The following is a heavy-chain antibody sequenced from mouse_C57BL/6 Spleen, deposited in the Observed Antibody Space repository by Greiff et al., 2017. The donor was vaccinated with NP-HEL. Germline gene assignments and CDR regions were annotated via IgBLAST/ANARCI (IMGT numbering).Heavy chain of an antibody. V-gene: IGHV1-18*01. CDR3: ARGAAQATFAY. D-gene: IGHD3-2*02. CDR2: INPNNGGT. J-gene: IGHJ3*01. Sequence: EVQLQQSGPELVKPGASVKIPCKASGYTFTDYNMDWVKQSHGKSLEWIGDINPNNGGTNYNQKFKGKATLTVDKSASTAYMEPRSLTSEDTAVNYCARGAAQATFAYGGQGTLVTVSA. CDR1: GYTFTDYN.